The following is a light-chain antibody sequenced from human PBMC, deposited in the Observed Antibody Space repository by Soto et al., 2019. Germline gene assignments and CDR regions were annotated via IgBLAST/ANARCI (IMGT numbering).Light chain of an antibody. CDR3: WSYAGSFTYV. CDR2: EVS. J-gene: IGLJ1*01. V-gene: IGLV2-23*02. CDR1: SRVVGSYTL. Sequence: QSVLTQPASVSGSPGQSITISCTGSSRVVGSYTLVSWYQQHPGKVPKLMIYEVSKRPSGVSVRFSGSRSGNTASLTISGLQAEDEADYFCWSYAGSFTYVFGTGTKVTVL.